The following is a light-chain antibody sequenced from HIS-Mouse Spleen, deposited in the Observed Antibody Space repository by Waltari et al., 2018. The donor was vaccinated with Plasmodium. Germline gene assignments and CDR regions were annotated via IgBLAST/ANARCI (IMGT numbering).Light chain of an antibody. CDR2: RDS. CDR3: QVWDSSTVV. CDR1: NLGRKN. J-gene: IGLJ2*01. V-gene: IGLV3-9*01. Sequence: SYELTQPLSVSVALGQTARITCGGNNLGRKNVHWYQQKPGPAPVLVNYRDSNRPSGIPERFSGSNAGNTATLTIGRAQAGDEADYYCQVWDSSTVVFGGGTKLTVL.